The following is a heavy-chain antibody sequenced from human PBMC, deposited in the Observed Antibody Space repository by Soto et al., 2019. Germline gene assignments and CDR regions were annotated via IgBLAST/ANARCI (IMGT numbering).Heavy chain of an antibody. V-gene: IGHV3-74*01. Sequence: GSLRLSCAASGFTFSTYWMHWVRQAPGKGLVWVSRIKSDGSSTTYADSVKGRFTISRDNAKNTLYLQMNSLRVEDTAVYYCARSDWFDPWGQGTLVTVSS. J-gene: IGHJ5*02. CDR2: IKSDGSST. CDR3: ARSDWFDP. CDR1: GFTFSTYW.